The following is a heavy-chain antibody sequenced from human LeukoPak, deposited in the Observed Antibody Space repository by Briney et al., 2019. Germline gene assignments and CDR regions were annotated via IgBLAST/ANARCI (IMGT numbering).Heavy chain of an antibody. CDR2: IYYSGST. Sequence: SETLSLTCTVSGGSVTTSSYYWGWIRQPPGKGLEWIGYIYYSGSTNYNPSLMSRLTISVDTSKNQFSLKLSSVTAADTAVYYCARLIAVAGTYRGHFDYWGQGALVTVSS. V-gene: IGHV4-61*05. D-gene: IGHD6-19*01. CDR3: ARLIAVAGTYRGHFDY. J-gene: IGHJ4*02. CDR1: GGSVTTSSYY.